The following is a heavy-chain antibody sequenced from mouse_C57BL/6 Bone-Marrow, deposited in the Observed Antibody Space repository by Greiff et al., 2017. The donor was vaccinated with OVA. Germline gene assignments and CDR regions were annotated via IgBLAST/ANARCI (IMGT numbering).Heavy chain of an antibody. V-gene: IGHV1-81*01. CDR3: ARPYYYGSSYVTY. CDR1: GYTFTSYG. D-gene: IGHD1-1*01. CDR2: IYPRSGNT. J-gene: IGHJ3*01. Sequence: QVQLQQPGAELARPGASVKLSCKASGYTFTSYGISWVKQRTGQGLEWIGEIYPRSGNTYYNEKFKGKATLTADKSSSTAYMELRSLTSEDSAVYFCARPYYYGSSYVTYWGQGTLVTVSA.